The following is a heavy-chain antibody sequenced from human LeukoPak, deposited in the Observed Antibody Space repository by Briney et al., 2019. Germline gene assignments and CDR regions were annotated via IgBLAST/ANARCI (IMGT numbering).Heavy chain of an antibody. Sequence: PSETLSLTCTVSGGSISSYYWSWIRQPPGKGLEWIGYIYYSGSTNYNPSLKSRVTISVDTSKNQFSLKLSSVTAEDTAVYYCATFDTDSYGMDVWGQGTTVTVSS. J-gene: IGHJ6*02. V-gene: IGHV4-59*01. CDR1: GGSISSYY. CDR3: ATFDTDSYGMDV. CDR2: IYYSGST. D-gene: IGHD3-22*01.